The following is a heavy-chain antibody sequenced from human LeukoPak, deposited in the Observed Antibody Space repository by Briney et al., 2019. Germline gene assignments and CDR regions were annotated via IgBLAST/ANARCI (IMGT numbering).Heavy chain of an antibody. V-gene: IGHV4-34*01. Sequence: PSETLSLTCAVYGGSFSGYYWSWIRQPPGKGLEWIGDINHSGSTNYNPSLKSRVTISVDTSKNQFSLKLSSVTAADTAVYYCARYCSSTSCYTYYFDYWGQGTLVTVSS. CDR3: ARYCSSTSCYTYYFDY. D-gene: IGHD2-2*02. CDR1: GGSFSGYY. J-gene: IGHJ4*02. CDR2: INHSGST.